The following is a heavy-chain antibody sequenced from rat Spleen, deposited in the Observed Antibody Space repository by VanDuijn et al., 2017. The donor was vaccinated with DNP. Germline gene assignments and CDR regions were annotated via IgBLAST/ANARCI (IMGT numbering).Heavy chain of an antibody. CDR2: IIYDGSST. Sequence: EVQLVESGGGLVQPGGSLKLSCAASGFTFSDYAMAWVRQSPKKGLEWVATIIYDGSSTYYRVSVRGRFTISRDNAENTQYLQMDSLRSEDTATYYCARVQLGYYAMDAWGQGTSVTVSS. CDR1: GFTFSDYA. CDR3: ARVQLGYYAMDA. J-gene: IGHJ4*01. V-gene: IGHV5-7*01. D-gene: IGHD5-1*01.